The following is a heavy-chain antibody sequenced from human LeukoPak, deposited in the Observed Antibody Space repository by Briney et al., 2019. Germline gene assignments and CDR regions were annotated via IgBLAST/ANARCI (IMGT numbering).Heavy chain of an antibody. CDR1: GGSISSYY. Sequence: SSETLSLTWTVSGGSISSYYWSWIRQPPGKGLEWIGYIYYSGSTNYNPSLKSRVTISVDTSKNQFSLKLSSVTAADTAVYYCARDSVVRYYYGSRSPGYFDYWGQGTLVTVSS. CDR2: IYYSGST. D-gene: IGHD3-10*01. J-gene: IGHJ4*02. CDR3: ARDSVVRYYYGSRSPGYFDY. V-gene: IGHV4-59*01.